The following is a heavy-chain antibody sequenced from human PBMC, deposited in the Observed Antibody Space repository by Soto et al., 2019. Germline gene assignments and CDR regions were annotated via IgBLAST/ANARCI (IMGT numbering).Heavy chain of an antibody. J-gene: IGHJ4*02. D-gene: IGHD1-1*01. CDR3: VEGWNDF. Sequence: GGSLILSCETSGFLFSSAWMSWVRQAPGKGLEWVARIKSKKDGGARDYAAPVNGRFSISRDDSKSTVYLQMNSLRAEDTALYYCVEGWNDFWGQGTLVTVSS. V-gene: IGHV3-15*01. CDR1: GFLFSSAW. CDR2: IKSKKDGGAR.